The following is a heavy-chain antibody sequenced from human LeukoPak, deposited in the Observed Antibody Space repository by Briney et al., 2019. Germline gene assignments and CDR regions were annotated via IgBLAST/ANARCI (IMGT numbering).Heavy chain of an antibody. J-gene: IGHJ4*02. CDR1: GFTFSSYA. CDR3: ASRTDSKYSSSWGDY. Sequence: GGSLRLSCAASGFTFSSYAMSWVRQAPGKGLEWVSAISGSGGSTYYADSVKGRFTISRDNSKNTLYLQMNSLRAEDTAVYYCASRTDSKYSSSWGDYWGQGTLVTVSS. V-gene: IGHV3-23*01. CDR2: ISGSGGST. D-gene: IGHD6-13*01.